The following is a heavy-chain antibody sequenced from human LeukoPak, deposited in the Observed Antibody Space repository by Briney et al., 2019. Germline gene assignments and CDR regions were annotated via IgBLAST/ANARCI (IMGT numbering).Heavy chain of an antibody. CDR2: TYHRSKWFN. D-gene: IGHD6-13*01. V-gene: IGHV6-1*01. Sequence: SQTLSLTCAISGDSVSSNNVAWNWIRQSPSRGLEWLGRTYHRSKWFNQYAVSMKGRVTVNPDTSKNQFSLQVDSVTPEDTAVYYCAKGGDSSLQEFDYWGQGTLVTVSS. CDR3: AKGGDSSLQEFDY. J-gene: IGHJ4*02. CDR1: GDSVSSNNVA.